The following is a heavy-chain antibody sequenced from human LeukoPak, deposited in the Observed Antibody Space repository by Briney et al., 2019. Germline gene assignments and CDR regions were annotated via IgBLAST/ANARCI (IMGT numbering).Heavy chain of an antibody. CDR3: ARGGGSGYSYG. V-gene: IGHV4-59*01. CDR2: IYYSGST. Sequence: SEPLSLTCTVSGGSISSYYWSWIRQPPGKGLEWIGYIYYSGSTNYNPSLKSRVTLSVDTSKNQFSLKLSSVTAADTAVYYCARGGGSGYSYGWGQGTLVTVSS. CDR1: GGSISSYY. J-gene: IGHJ4*02. D-gene: IGHD5-18*01.